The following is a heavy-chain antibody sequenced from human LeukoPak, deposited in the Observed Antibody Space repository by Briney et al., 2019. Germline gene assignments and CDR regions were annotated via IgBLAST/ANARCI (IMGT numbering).Heavy chain of an antibody. Sequence: PSETLSLTCTVSGGSISSYYWSWIRQPPGKGLEWIGYIYYSGSTNYNPSLKSRVTISVDTSKNQFSLKLSSVTAADTAVYYCAGHDYGDYSFDYWGQGTLVTVSS. J-gene: IGHJ4*02. CDR2: IYYSGST. CDR1: GGSISSYY. D-gene: IGHD4-17*01. V-gene: IGHV4-59*08. CDR3: AGHDYGDYSFDY.